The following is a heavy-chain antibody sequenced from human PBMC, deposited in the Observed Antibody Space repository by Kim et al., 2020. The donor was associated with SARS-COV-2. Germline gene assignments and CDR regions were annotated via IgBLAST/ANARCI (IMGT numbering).Heavy chain of an antibody. CDR2: DYFTGST. D-gene: IGHD3-9*01. J-gene: IGHJ1*01. V-gene: IGHV4-39*07. CDR3: GKEANDLVTGYF. CDR1: GETIISNANY. Sequence: SETLSLTCLVSGETIISNANYWGWLRQPPGMGPEWIGSDYFTGSTYLNPSLKSRVSISADTSKSQFSLSLTSVTAADTAAYFCGKEANDLVTGYF.